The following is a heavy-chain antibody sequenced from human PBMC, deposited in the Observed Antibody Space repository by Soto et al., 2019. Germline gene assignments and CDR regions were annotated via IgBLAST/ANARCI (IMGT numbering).Heavy chain of an antibody. Sequence: GGSLRLSCAASGFTFSSYSMSWVRQAPGKGLEWVSAISGSGGASYYADSVKSRFTISRDNSKNTVYLQMNSLRAEDTAVYFCANAYCSSTSCRAEYLQHWGRGTLVTVSS. CDR1: GFTFSSYS. V-gene: IGHV3-23*01. J-gene: IGHJ1*01. D-gene: IGHD2-2*01. CDR3: ANAYCSSTSCRAEYLQH. CDR2: ISGSGGAS.